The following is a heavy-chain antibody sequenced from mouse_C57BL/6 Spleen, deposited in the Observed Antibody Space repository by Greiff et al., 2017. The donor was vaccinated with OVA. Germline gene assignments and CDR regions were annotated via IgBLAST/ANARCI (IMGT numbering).Heavy chain of an antibody. CDR2: IDPSDSYT. V-gene: IGHV1-69*01. CDR1: GYTFTSYW. D-gene: IGHD1-1*01. CDR3: ARRDYGSSFYAMDY. Sequence: QLQQPGAELVMPGASVKLSCKASGYTFTSYWMHWVKQRPGQGLEWIGEIDPSDSYTNYNQKFKGKSTLTVDKSSSTAYMQLSSLTSEDSAVYYCARRDYGSSFYAMDYWGQGTSVTVSS. J-gene: IGHJ4*01.